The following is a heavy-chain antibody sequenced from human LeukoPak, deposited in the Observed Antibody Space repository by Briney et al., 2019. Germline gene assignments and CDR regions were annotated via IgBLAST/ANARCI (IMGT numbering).Heavy chain of an antibody. D-gene: IGHD3-10*02. CDR3: IKVIMFAFDI. J-gene: IGHJ3*02. V-gene: IGHV3-23*01. Sequence: GGPLRLSCAASGFTFSSYAMGWVRQAPGKGLEWVSAVSGSGGTTHYADSVKGRFTISRDNSKNTMYLQMNSLRAEDTAVYFCIKVIMFAFDIWGQGTMVTVSS. CDR1: GFTFSSYA. CDR2: VSGSGGTT.